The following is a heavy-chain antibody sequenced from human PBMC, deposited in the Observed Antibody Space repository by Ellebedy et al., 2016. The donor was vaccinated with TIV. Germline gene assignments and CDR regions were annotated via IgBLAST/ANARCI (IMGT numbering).Heavy chain of an antibody. D-gene: IGHD2-8*01. J-gene: IGHJ6*02. CDR2: VHYSGST. CDR1: GGSVSSSTYY. V-gene: IGHV4-39*07. Sequence: MPSETLSLTCTVSGGSVSSSTYYWGWVRQPPGKGLEWLGSVHYSGSTYYNPSPGSRVTISADTSKNQFSLNLTSVTAADTAVYDCVRGLGYCTNGVCRMDVWGQGTTVTVSS. CDR3: VRGLGYCTNGVCRMDV.